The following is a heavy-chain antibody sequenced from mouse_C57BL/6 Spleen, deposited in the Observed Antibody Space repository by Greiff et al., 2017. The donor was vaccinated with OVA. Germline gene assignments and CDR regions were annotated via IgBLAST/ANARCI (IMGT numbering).Heavy chain of an antibody. CDR2: IRNKANNHAT. J-gene: IGHJ4*01. Sequence: EVKVEESGGGLVQPGGSMKLSCAASGFTFSDAWMDWVRQSPEKGLEWVAEIRNKANNHATYYAESVKGRFTISRDDSKSSVYLQMNSLRAEDTGIYYCTRGFLDPSYYYAMDYWGQGTSVTVSS. CDR3: TRGFLDPSYYYAMDY. V-gene: IGHV6-6*01. CDR1: GFTFSDAW.